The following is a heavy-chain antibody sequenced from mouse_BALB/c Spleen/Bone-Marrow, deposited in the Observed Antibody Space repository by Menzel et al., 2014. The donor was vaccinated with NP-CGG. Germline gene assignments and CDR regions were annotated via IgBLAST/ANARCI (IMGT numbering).Heavy chain of an antibody. CDR1: GYTFTSSC. V-gene: IGHV1-69*02. D-gene: IGHD2-12*01. J-gene: IGHJ3*01. CDR2: IDPSDSYT. CDR3: TNYYRALAY. Sequence: VQLQQSGAELVKPGASVKLSCKASGYTFTSSCMHWVKQRPGQGLEWIGVIDPSDSYTRYKQKFKGKATLTVDTSSSTAYMQLSSLTAEDSAVYDSTNYYRALAYWGQGTLVTVSA.